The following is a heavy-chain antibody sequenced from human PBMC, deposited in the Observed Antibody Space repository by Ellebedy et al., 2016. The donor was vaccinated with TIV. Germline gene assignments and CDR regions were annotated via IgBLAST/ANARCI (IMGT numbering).Heavy chain of an antibody. J-gene: IGHJ6*02. V-gene: IGHV3-7*03. CDR1: GFTFSRFW. D-gene: IGHD7-27*01. CDR3: ARGRGLGH. Sequence: GGSLRLSXAASGFTFSRFWMSWVRQAPGRGLEWLANINEDGSEKNFVDSVKGRFTLSRDNAKDSLVLQMNALRVDDSAVYYCARGRGLGHWGRGTTVIVS. CDR2: INEDGSEK.